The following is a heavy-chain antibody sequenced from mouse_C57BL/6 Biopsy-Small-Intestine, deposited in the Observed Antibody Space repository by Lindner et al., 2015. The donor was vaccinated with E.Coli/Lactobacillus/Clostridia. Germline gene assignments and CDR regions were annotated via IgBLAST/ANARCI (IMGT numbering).Heavy chain of an antibody. J-gene: IGHJ4*01. V-gene: IGHV1-20*01. CDR3: ARENYYAMDS. CDR1: GYSFTGYF. CDR2: INPNNGDT. Sequence: VQLQESGPELVKPGASVKTSCKASGYSFTGYFLSWVKLSHGESLEWIGRINPNNGDTFYNQKFKGKATLTVDKSSSTAHMELRSLTSEDSAFYYCARENYYAMDSWGQGTSVTVSS.